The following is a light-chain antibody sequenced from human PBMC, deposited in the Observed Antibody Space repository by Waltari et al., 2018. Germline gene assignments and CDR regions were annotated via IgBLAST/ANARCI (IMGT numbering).Light chain of an antibody. J-gene: IGKJ2*01. V-gene: IGKV3-11*01. Sequence: EIVLTQSPATLSLSPGERATLSCRASQTVRSYLAWYQQKPGQAPRLLIFDASSRAPCIPAKFSGGGSGTDFTLTVSNLEPEDFAVYYCQQRSNWPYTFGQGTRVEIK. CDR2: DAS. CDR3: QQRSNWPYT. CDR1: QTVRSY.